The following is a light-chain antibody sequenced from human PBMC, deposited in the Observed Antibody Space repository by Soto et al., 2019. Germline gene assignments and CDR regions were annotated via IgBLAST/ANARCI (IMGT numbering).Light chain of an antibody. J-gene: IGKJ2*01. V-gene: IGKV3-20*01. CDR1: ESISRDY. CDR3: HQYGDSPYT. Sequence: EIVLTQSPGTLSLSPGQRATLSCRASESISRDYLAWYQQRLGQAPRLLIYGASSGATGIPDRFSGSGSGTDFTLTISRLEPEDFAIYYCHQYGDSPYTFGQGTKLEI. CDR2: GAS.